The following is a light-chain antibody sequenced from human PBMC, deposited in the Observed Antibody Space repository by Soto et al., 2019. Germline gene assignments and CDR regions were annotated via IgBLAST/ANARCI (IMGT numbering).Light chain of an antibody. CDR1: QSVSNN. Sequence: EIVMTQSPATLSVSPGERATLSCRASQSVSNNLAWYQQKPGQAPRLLIYGASTRATGIPARFSGSGSGTEFTLTINSLQSEDFAVYYCQQYNNWGTFGQGTKVEIK. CDR2: GAS. CDR3: QQYNNWGT. J-gene: IGKJ1*01. V-gene: IGKV3-15*01.